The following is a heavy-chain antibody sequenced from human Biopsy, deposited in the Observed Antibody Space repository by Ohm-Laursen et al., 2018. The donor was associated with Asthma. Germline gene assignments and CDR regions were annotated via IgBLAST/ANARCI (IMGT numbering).Heavy chain of an antibody. CDR2: IHYSGST. D-gene: IGHD2-15*01. V-gene: IGHV4-59*01. J-gene: IGHJ4*02. CDR1: GVSIRSYY. CDR3: AGFCSGGNCPDH. Sequence: GTLSLTCTVSGVSIRSYYWTWIRQPPGMGLEWIGNIHYSGSTYSNPSLKSRVTISVDTSKKQISLRLSSVIAADTAVYYCAGFCSGGNCPDHWGQGTLVTVSS.